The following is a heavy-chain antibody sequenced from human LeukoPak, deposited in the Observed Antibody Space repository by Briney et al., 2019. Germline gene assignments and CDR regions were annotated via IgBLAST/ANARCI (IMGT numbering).Heavy chain of an antibody. CDR2: INPNSGGT. Sequence: ASVKVSCKTSGYTFTGYYMHWVRQAPGQGLEWMGWINPNSGGTNYAQKFQGRVTMTRDTSISTAYMELSRPRSDDTAVYYCATLWVAAAGDYWGQGTLVTVSS. CDR3: ATLWVAAAGDY. V-gene: IGHV1-2*02. J-gene: IGHJ4*02. D-gene: IGHD6-13*01. CDR1: GYTFTGYY.